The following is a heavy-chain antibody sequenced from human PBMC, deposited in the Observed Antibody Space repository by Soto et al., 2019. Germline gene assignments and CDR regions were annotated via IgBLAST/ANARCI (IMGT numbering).Heavy chain of an antibody. CDR3: ARHFGSFYYDSSGPSGADDAFDI. CDR1: GYSFPSYW. Sequence: GESLKISCKGSGYSFPSYWIGWVRQMPGKGLEWMGIIYPGDSDTRYSPSFQGQVTISADKSISTAYLQWSSLKASDTAMYYCARHFGSFYYDSSGPSGADDAFDIWGQGTMVTVSS. D-gene: IGHD3-22*01. V-gene: IGHV5-51*01. CDR2: IYPGDSDT. J-gene: IGHJ3*02.